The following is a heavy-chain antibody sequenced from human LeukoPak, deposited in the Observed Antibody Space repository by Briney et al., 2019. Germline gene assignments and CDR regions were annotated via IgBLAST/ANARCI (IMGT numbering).Heavy chain of an antibody. CDR1: GGSISSSNW. J-gene: IGHJ5*02. CDR2: IYHSGST. D-gene: IGHD2-15*01. V-gene: IGHV4-4*02. CDR3: ARQQCNGGSCYSRAIWFDP. Sequence: KPSGTLSLTCAVSGGSISSSNWWSWVRQPPGKGLEWIGEIYHSGSTNYNPSLKSRVTISVDTSKNHFSLNLNSVTAADTAVYYCARQQCNGGSCYSRAIWFDPWGQGTLVSVSS.